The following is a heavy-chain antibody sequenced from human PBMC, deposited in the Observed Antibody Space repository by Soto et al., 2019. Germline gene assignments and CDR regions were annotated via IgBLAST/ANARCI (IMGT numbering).Heavy chain of an antibody. Sequence: GGSLRLSCAASGFPFCSYAMSWVRQAPGKGPEWVSAISGGGGSTFYADSVKGRFTISRDISKSTLYLQMNTLRAEDTAVYYCAKPYGDYELGYFDYWGQGTLVTSPQ. CDR2: ISGGGGST. D-gene: IGHD4-17*01. V-gene: IGHV3-23*01. CDR1: GFPFCSYA. J-gene: IGHJ4*02. CDR3: AKPYGDYELGYFDY.